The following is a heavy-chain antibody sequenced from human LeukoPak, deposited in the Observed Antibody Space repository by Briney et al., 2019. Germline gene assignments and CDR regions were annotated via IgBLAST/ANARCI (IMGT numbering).Heavy chain of an antibody. CDR1: GFTFSDYY. V-gene: IGHV4-38-2*02. CDR3: ARDRRQQWLVTRDWFDP. D-gene: IGHD6-19*01. CDR2: IYYSGST. Sequence: GSLRLSCAASGFTFSDYYMSWVRQPPGKGLEWIGSIYYSGSTYYNPSLKSRVTISVDTSKNQFSLKLSSVTAADTAVYYCARDRRQQWLVTRDWFDPWGQGTLVTVSS. J-gene: IGHJ5*02.